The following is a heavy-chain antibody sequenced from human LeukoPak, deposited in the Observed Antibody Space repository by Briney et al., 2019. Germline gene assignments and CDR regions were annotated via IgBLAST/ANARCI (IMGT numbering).Heavy chain of an antibody. CDR3: ARDLPTASDTAMVEGGFDY. Sequence: ASVKVSCKASGYTFTGYFMRWVRQAPGQGLEWMGWINPNSGGTNYAQKFQGRVTMTRDTSISTAYMELSRLRSDDTAVYYCARDLPTASDTAMVEGGFDYWGQGTLVTVSS. CDR1: GYTFTGYF. D-gene: IGHD5-18*01. CDR2: INPNSGGT. J-gene: IGHJ4*02. V-gene: IGHV1-2*02.